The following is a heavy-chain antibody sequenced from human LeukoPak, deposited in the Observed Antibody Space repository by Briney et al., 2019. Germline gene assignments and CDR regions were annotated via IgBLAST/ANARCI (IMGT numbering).Heavy chain of an antibody. CDR1: GFTFDDYA. Sequence: GRSLRLSCAASGFTFDDYAMHWVRQAPGKGLEWVSGISWNSGSIGYADSVKGRFTISRDNAKNSLYLQMNSLRAEDTALYYCAKSPMGVSYYYYGMHVWGQGTTVTVSS. D-gene: IGHD3-10*01. J-gene: IGHJ6*02. CDR3: AKSPMGVSYYYYGMHV. V-gene: IGHV3-9*01. CDR2: ISWNSGSI.